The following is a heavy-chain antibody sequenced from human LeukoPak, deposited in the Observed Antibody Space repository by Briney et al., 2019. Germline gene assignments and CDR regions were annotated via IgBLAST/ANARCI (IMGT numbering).Heavy chain of an antibody. CDR1: GSTFNTDC. V-gene: IGHV3-7*01. Sequence: GGSLRLSCDASGSTFNTDCMNGVRRAPGKGLEWVANIKDNRSDKYYADSVKGRFTISRDNAKNSLFLQMNSLRAEDTAVYYFARAQSPMFYYKYYYYMDVWGKGTTVTVSS. D-gene: IGHD3-10*02. J-gene: IGHJ6*03. CDR3: ARAQSPMFYYKYYYYMDV. CDR2: IKDNRSDK.